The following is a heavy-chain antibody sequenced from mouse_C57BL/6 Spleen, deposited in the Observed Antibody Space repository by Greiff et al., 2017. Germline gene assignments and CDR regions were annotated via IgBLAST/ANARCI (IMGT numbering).Heavy chain of an antibody. CDR3: AAHDPYYYAMDY. CDR1: GYTFTSYT. CDR2: INPSSGYT. V-gene: IGHV1-4*01. J-gene: IGHJ4*01. D-gene: IGHD2-3*01. Sequence: QVHVKQSGAELARPGASVKMSCKASGYTFTSYTMHWVKQRPGQGLEWIGYINPSSGYTKYNQKFKDKATLTADKSSSTAYMQLSSLTSEDSAVYYCAAHDPYYYAMDYWGQGTSVTVSS.